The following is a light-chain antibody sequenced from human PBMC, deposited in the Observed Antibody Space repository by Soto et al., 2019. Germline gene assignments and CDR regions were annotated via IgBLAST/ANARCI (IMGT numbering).Light chain of an antibody. Sequence: EMVLTQSPGPRSLSPGERATLSCRASQSVSRDYLAWYQQKPGHAPRFLIYGASNRATGNPDWFSGSGAGTDFTLTSSRLEPEYFAVYYWQQYGSSPLTFGQGTKVEIK. CDR3: QQYGSSPLT. V-gene: IGKV3-20*01. CDR1: QSVSRDY. CDR2: GAS. J-gene: IGKJ1*01.